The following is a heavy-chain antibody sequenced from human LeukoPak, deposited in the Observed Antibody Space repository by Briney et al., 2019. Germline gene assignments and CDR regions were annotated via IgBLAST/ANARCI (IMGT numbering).Heavy chain of an antibody. CDR3: ARRYCSGGSCYSYFDY. J-gene: IGHJ4*02. CDR1: GFTFSSYA. V-gene: IGHV3-21*01. CDR2: ISSSSSYI. Sequence: GGSLRLSCAASGFTFSSYAMSWVRQAPGKGLEWVSSISSSSSYIYYADSVKGRFTISRDNAKNSLYLQMNSLRAEDTAVYYCARRYCSGGSCYSYFDYWGQGTLVTVSS. D-gene: IGHD2-15*01.